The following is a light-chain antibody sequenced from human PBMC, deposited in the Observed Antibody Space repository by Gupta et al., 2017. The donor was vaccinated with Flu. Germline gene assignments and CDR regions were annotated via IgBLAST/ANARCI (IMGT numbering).Light chain of an antibody. CDR1: KLGDKY. J-gene: IGLJ2*01. CDR2: QDN. CDR3: QAWDSSVV. V-gene: IGLV3-1*01. Sequence: SYELTQPPSVSVSPGQTAIISCSGDKLGDKYVCWYQQKSGQSPVLVIYQDNKRPSGIPERFSGSNSGNTATLTISGTQAMDEADYYCQAWDSSVVFGGGTKLTVL.